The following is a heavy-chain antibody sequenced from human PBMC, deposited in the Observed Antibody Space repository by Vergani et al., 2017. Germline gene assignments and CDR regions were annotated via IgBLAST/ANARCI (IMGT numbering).Heavy chain of an antibody. J-gene: IGHJ4*02. Sequence: VQLVESGGGVVQPGRSLRLSCAASGFTFSSYGMHWVRQAPGKGLEWVSGISWDSGSIGYADSVKGRFTISRDNAKNSLYLQMNSLRAEDTAVYYCARGSYGATINYFDYWGQGTLVTVSS. CDR2: ISWDSGSI. CDR1: GFTFSSYG. D-gene: IGHD5-12*01. CDR3: ARGSYGATINYFDY. V-gene: IGHV3-48*04.